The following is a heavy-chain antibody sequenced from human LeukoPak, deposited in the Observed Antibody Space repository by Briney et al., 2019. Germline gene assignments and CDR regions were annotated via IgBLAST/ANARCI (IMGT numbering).Heavy chain of an antibody. D-gene: IGHD1-26*01. CDR3: AKDANYFHSGSYLIPFDF. CDR2: ISGNGAGT. V-gene: IGHV3-23*01. Sequence: PGGSLRLSCAASGFTFSRNAMNWVRQAPGKGREWVASISGNGAGTYYADSVKGRFNISRDNSKNTLYLQMNSLRTEDTAVYYCAKDANYFHSGSYLIPFDFWGQGTLVTVSS. CDR1: GFTFSRNA. J-gene: IGHJ4*02.